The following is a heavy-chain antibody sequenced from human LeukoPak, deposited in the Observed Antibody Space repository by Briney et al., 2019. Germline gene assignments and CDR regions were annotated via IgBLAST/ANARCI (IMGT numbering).Heavy chain of an antibody. D-gene: IGHD2-2*01. V-gene: IGHV3-23*01. J-gene: IGHJ4*02. CDR3: AKCLPSYQLLFSAKISFDY. CDR2: ISGSGGST. Sequence: PGGSLRLSCAASGFTFSSYAMSWVRQAPGKGLEWVSAISGSGGSTYYADSVKGRFTISRDNSKNTLSLQMNSLRAEDTAVYYCAKCLPSYQLLFSAKISFDYWGQGTPVTVSS. CDR1: GFTFSSYA.